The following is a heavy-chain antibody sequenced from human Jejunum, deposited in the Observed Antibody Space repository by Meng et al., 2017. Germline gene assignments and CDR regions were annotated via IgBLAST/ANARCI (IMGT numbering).Heavy chain of an antibody. D-gene: IGHD3-22*01. J-gene: IGHJ4*02. CDR1: GYHFKNYL. Sequence: LIVRVVAEVKKPVASVTGSCNASGYHFKNYLIHWVRQGPGKRLEWIGWVNAGNGNTKSSQNFQGRVTFNRDTSGTTAYMELSSLTPEDTAVYYCARLYYFDSSGTYDYWGQGTLVTVSS. CDR3: ARLYYFDSSGTYDY. CDR2: VNAGNGNT. V-gene: IGHV1-3*01.